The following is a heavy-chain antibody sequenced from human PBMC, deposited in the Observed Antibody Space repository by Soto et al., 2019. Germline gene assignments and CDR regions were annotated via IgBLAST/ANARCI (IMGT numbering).Heavy chain of an antibody. Sequence: GALRLSCAASGFTFSSYGMHWVRQAPGKGLEWVAVIWYDGSNKYYADSVKGRFTISRDNSKNTLYLQMNSLRAEDTAVYYCARDHPRPRYGDYLAYWGQGTLVTVSS. V-gene: IGHV3-33*01. CDR3: ARDHPRPRYGDYLAY. J-gene: IGHJ4*02. CDR1: GFTFSSYG. D-gene: IGHD4-17*01. CDR2: IWYDGSNK.